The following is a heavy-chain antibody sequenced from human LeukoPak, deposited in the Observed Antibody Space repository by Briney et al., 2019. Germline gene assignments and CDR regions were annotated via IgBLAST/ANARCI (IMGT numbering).Heavy chain of an antibody. CDR2: INPNSGNT. V-gene: IGHV1-8*01. CDR1: EYTFTNYD. Sequence: GASVKVSCKASEYTFTNYDINWVRQATGQGLEWMGWINPNSGNTGYTQKLQGRVTMTRNTSLTTAYMELTSLKSEDTAVYYCARSLGTYWGKDFLNWFDPWGQGTLVTVSS. CDR3: ARSLGTYWGKDFLNWFDP. D-gene: IGHD3-16*01. J-gene: IGHJ5*02.